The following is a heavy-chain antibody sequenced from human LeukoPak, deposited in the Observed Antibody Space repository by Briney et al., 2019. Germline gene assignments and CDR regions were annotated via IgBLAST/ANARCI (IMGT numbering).Heavy chain of an antibody. CDR2: IIPIFGTA. CDR1: GGTFSSYA. J-gene: IGHJ3*02. D-gene: IGHD6-19*01. Sequence: SVKVSCKGSGGTFSSYAISWVRQAPGQGLEWMGGIIPIFGTANYAQKFQGRVTITADKSTSTAYMELSSLRSEDTAVYYCAGDRWERIAVAGRMDAFDIWGQGTMVTVPS. CDR3: AGDRWERIAVAGRMDAFDI. V-gene: IGHV1-69*06.